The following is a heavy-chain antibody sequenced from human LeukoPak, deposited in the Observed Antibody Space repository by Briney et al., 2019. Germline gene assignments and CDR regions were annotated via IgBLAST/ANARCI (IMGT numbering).Heavy chain of an antibody. V-gene: IGHV4-34*01. J-gene: IGHJ4*02. CDR1: GGSFSGYY. Sequence: SETLSLTCAVYGGSFSGYYWSWIRQPPGKGLEWIGEINHSGSTNYNPSLKSRVTISVDTSKNQFSLKLSSVTAADTAVYYCARDVDYWGQGTLVTVSS. CDR2: INHSGST. CDR3: ARDVDY.